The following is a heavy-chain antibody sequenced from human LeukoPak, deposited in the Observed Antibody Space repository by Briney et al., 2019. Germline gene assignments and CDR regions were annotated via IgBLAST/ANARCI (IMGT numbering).Heavy chain of an antibody. V-gene: IGHV3-43*02. CDR1: GFTFDDYA. Sequence: GGSLRLSCAASGFTFDDYAMHWVRQAPGKGLEWVSLISGDGGSTHYADSVKGRFTISRDNSKNSLHLQMNSLRTEDTALYYCATAGDWWGQGTLVTVSS. CDR2: ISGDGGST. D-gene: IGHD2-21*01. CDR3: ATAGDW. J-gene: IGHJ4*02.